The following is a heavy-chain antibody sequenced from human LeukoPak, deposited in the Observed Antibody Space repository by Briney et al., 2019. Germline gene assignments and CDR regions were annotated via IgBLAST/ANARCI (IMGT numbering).Heavy chain of an antibody. V-gene: IGHV3-23*01. CDR2: ITNNNGKT. D-gene: IGHD1-26*01. CDR1: GFGVSRYA. Sequence: GGSLRLSCAASGFGVSRYAMSWVRQVPGKGLEWVSSITNNNGKTYYADSVKGRFSISRDESENTLYLQMNSLRAEDTAVYYCAKWDHRTGFDPWGQGTLVTVSS. CDR3: AKWDHRTGFDP. J-gene: IGHJ5*02.